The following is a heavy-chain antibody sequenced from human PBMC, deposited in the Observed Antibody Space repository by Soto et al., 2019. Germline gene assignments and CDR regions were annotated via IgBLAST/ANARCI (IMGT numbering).Heavy chain of an antibody. CDR1: GVTFEDYA. V-gene: IGHV3-9*01. J-gene: IGHJ6*02. CDR3: AKAGCYLTHSVLADGMDV. Sequence: EVQLVESGGGLVQPGRSLRLSCAASGVTFEDYAMHWVRQAPGKGLEWVSGIRWNSDSIGYADSVKGRFTISRDNAKNSLDLQMNSLGAEDTALYYCAKAGCYLTHSVLADGMDVWGQGTTVTVSS. D-gene: IGHD3-16*02. CDR2: IRWNSDSI.